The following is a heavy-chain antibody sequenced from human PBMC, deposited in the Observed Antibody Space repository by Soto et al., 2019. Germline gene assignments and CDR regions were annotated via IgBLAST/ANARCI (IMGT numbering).Heavy chain of an antibody. J-gene: IGHJ6*02. V-gene: IGHV4-39*01. D-gene: IGHD3-10*01. CDR1: GGSISSSSYY. CDR3: ARNYGSGSYYNIPLSYYYYGMEV. Sequence: SETLTLTCTVSGGSISSSSYYWGWIRQPPGKGLEWIGSIYYSGSTYYNPSLKSRVTISVDTSKSQFSLKLSSVTAADTAVYYCARNYGSGSYYNIPLSYYYYGMEVWGQGTTVTVTS. CDR2: IYYSGST.